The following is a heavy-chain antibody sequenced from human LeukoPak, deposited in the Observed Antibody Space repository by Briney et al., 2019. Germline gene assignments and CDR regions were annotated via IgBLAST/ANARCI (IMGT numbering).Heavy chain of an antibody. D-gene: IGHD2-2*01. Sequence: GASVKVSCKASGGTFSTYAISWVRQAPGQGLEWMGGIIPTFGTAKYAQKFQGRVTITADESTSTAYMELSSLRSEDTAVCYCARDRRSRYCSSTRCYLGCFDPWGQGTLVTVSS. CDR3: ARDRRSRYCSSTRCYLGCFDP. CDR1: GGTFSTYA. V-gene: IGHV1-69*13. J-gene: IGHJ5*02. CDR2: IIPTFGTA.